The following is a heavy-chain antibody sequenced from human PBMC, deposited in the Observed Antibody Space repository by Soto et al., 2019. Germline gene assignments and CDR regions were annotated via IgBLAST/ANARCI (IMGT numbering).Heavy chain of an antibody. V-gene: IGHV4-59*01. D-gene: IGHD2-8*01. CDR3: ARSQLQYCTNGVCYPGGMDV. J-gene: IGHJ6*02. Sequence: TSETLSLTCTVSGGSISSYYWSWIRQPPGKGLEWIGYIYYSGSTNYNPSLKSRVTISVDTSKNQFSLKLSSVTAADTAVYYCARSQLQYCTNGVCYPGGMDVWGQGTTVTVSS. CDR1: GGSISSYY. CDR2: IYYSGST.